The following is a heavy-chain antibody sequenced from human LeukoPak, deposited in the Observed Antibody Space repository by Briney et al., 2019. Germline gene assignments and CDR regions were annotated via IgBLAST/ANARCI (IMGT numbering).Heavy chain of an antibody. J-gene: IGHJ1*01. CDR2: ISGSGGST. CDR1: GFTFSSYA. D-gene: IGHD3-3*01. CDR3: AKREEYDGFQH. V-gene: IGHV3-23*01. Sequence: GGSLRLSCAASGFTFSSYAMSWVRQAPGKGLERVSAISGSGGSTYYADSAKSRFTISRDNSKNTLYLQMNSLRAEDAAVYYCAKREEYDGFQHWGQGTLVTASS.